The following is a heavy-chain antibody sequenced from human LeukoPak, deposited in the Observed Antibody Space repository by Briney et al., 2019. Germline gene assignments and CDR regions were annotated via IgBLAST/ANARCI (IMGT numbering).Heavy chain of an antibody. CDR3: ARDVAGGQQWLVQYLDY. CDR1: GFTFSSYS. J-gene: IGHJ4*02. Sequence: KSGGSLRLSCAASGFTFSSYSMNWVRQAPGKGLEWVSSISSSSSYIYYADSVKGRFTISRDNAKNSLYLQMNSLRAEDTAVYYCARDVAGGQQWLVQYLDYWGQGTPVTVSS. D-gene: IGHD6-19*01. CDR2: ISSSSSYI. V-gene: IGHV3-21*01.